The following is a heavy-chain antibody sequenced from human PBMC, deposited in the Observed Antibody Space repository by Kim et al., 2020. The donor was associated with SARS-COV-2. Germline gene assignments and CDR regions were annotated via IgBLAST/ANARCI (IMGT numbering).Heavy chain of an antibody. V-gene: IGHV4-34*01. CDR3: ARGVRRGSDFDY. CDR2: INHSGST. J-gene: IGHJ4*02. Sequence: SETLSLTCAVYGGSFSGYYWSWIRQPPGKGLEWIGEINHSGSTNYNPSLKSRVTISVDTSKNQFSLKLSSVTAADTAVYYCARGVRRGSDFDYWGQGTLVTVSS. D-gene: IGHD3-10*01. CDR1: GGSFSGYY.